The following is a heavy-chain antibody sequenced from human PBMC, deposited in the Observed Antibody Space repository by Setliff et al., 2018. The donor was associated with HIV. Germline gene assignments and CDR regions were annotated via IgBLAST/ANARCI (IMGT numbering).Heavy chain of an antibody. Sequence: SVKVSCKASGGTFSSYAISWVRQAPGQGLEWLGRIIPIFGTPNYAQKLQGRVTMTTDTSTSTAYMELRSLRSDDTAVYYCARDLPPLPGYYYGMDVWGQGTTVTVSS. CDR3: ARDLPPLPGYYYGMDV. V-gene: IGHV1-69*05. CDR1: GGTFSSYA. CDR2: IIPIFGTP. J-gene: IGHJ6*02.